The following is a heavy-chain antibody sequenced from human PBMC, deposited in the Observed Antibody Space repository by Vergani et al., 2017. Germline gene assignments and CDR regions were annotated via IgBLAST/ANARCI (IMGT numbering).Heavy chain of an antibody. Sequence: QVQLVQSGAEVKKPGSSVKVSCKASGGTFSSYAISWVRQAPGQGLEWMGGIIPIFGTANYAQKFQGRVTITADESTSTAYMELSSLRSEDTAVYYCARDRAIVVVPAAINAFDIWGQGTMVTVSS. V-gene: IGHV1-69*01. CDR1: GGTFSSYA. CDR2: IIPIFGTA. CDR3: ARDRAIVVVPAAINAFDI. J-gene: IGHJ3*02. D-gene: IGHD2-2*01.